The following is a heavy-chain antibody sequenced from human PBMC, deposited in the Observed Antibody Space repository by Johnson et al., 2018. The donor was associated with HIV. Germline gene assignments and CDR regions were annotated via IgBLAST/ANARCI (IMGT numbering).Heavy chain of an antibody. CDR1: GFTFSNYD. J-gene: IGHJ3*02. V-gene: IGHV3-66*01. CDR3: ARGGDYDEGAFDI. CDR2: IDSGGST. Sequence: VQLVESGGGLVQPGGSLRLSCAASGFTFSNYDMNWVRQAPGKGLEWVSVIDSGGSTYYADSVKGRFTISRDNSKNTLYLQMNSLRAEDTAVYYCARGGDYDEGAFDIWGQGTMVTVSS. D-gene: IGHD4-17*01.